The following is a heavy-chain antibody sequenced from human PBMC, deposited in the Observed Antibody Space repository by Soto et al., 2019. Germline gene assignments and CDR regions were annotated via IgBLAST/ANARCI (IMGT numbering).Heavy chain of an antibody. CDR2: VNPSGGST. CDR3: AREENCSDGICYSEYFQR. V-gene: IGHV1-46*01. D-gene: IGHD2-15*01. J-gene: IGHJ1*01. Sequence: QVQLVQSGAEVKKPGASVKVSCKASGYIFTAYSMHWVRQAPGQGLEWMGVVNPSGGSTNYAQKFQGRITMTRDTSKSTVYMDLSSMTSEDTAVYYCAREENCSDGICYSEYFQRWGQGTLVTVSS. CDR1: GYIFTAYS.